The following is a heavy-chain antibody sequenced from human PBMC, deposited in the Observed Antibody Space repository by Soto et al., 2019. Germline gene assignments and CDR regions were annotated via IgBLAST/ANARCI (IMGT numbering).Heavy chain of an antibody. CDR1: GFTCSSYD. CDR3: AKATATGGGAFDI. V-gene: IGHV3-23*01. J-gene: IGHJ3*02. D-gene: IGHD2-8*02. Sequence: LRLSCAASGFTCSSYDMSWVRQAPGKGLEWVSTILVGGSTHYPDSVKGRFTISRDNSKNTAFLQMNSLTAGDTAVYYCAKATATGGGAFDICGQGTVVTVSS. CDR2: ILVGGST.